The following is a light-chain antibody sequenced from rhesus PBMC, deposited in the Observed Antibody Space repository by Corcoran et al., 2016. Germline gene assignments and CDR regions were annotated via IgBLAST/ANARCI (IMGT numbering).Light chain of an antibody. CDR1: QGISNY. Sequence: DIQMTQSPSSLSASVGDTVTITCQASQGISNYLAWYQQKSGQAPEVLMYDASTFQSGVPSRFSGSGSGTEFTLTNSSLQAEDCATDDWQQHNTFPYSFGQGTKVEI. CDR2: DAS. CDR3: QQHNTFPYS. V-gene: IGKV1-25*01. J-gene: IGKJ2*01.